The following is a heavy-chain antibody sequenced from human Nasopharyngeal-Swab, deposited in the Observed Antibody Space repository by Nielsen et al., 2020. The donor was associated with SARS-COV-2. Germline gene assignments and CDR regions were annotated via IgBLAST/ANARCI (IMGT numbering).Heavy chain of an antibody. J-gene: IGHJ4*02. D-gene: IGHD2/OR15-2a*01. CDR3: AREGIEEYGFDY. Sequence: ASVKVSCKASGYTLSHFAMNWVRQAPGQGLEWMGWINTNTRHPTYAQGSTGRFVFSLDNSVNTAYLQINSVKAEDTGVYYCAREGIEEYGFDYWGQGTRVTVSS. CDR2: INTNTRHP. V-gene: IGHV7-4-1*02. CDR1: GYTLSHFA.